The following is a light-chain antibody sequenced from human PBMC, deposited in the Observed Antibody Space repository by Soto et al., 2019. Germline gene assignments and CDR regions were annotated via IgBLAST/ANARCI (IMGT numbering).Light chain of an antibody. J-gene: IGLJ3*02. CDR2: EVS. CDR3: SSYTASSTWV. V-gene: IGLV2-14*01. CDR1: SSDVGGYNY. Sequence: QSALTQPPSASGSPGQSVTISCTGTSSDVGGYNYVSWYQISPGKAPKLIIYEVSNRPSGVSDRFSGSRSGNTASLAISGLQPEDEADYYCSSYTASSTWVFGGGTKLTVL.